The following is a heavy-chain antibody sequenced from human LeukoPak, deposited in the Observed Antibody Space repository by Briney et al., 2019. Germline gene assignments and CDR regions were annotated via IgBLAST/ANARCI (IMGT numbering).Heavy chain of an antibody. J-gene: IGHJ1*01. Sequence: SVKVSCKASGGTFSSYAISWVRQAPGQGLEWMGGIIPIVGTANYAQRFQGRVTITADKSTSTAYMELSSLRSEDTAVYYCARGGPGGNSGHGGYWGQGTLVTVSS. V-gene: IGHV1-69*06. CDR2: IIPIVGTA. CDR3: ARGGPGGNSGHGGY. CDR1: GGTFSSYA. D-gene: IGHD4-23*01.